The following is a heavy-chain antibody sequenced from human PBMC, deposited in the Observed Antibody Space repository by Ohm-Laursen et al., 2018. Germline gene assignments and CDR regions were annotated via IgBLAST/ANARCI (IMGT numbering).Heavy chain of an antibody. Sequence: GSLRLSCAAPGFNFSTYWMSWVRQAPGKGLECVANIKQDGSEEYYVDSVRGRFTISRDNVKNSVDLQMHGLRVEDTAVYYCARGPHYFYASGRGSFDIWGQGTMVTVSS. J-gene: IGHJ3*02. CDR2: IKQDGSEE. CDR1: GFNFSTYW. D-gene: IGHD3-10*01. CDR3: ARGPHYFYASGRGSFDI. V-gene: IGHV3-7*01.